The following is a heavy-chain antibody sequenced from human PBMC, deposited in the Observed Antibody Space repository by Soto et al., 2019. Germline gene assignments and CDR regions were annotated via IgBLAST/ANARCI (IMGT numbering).Heavy chain of an antibody. Sequence: QVQLVQSGAEVKKPGASVKVSCKASGYTFTSYGISWVRQAPGQGLEWMGWISAYNGNTNYAQKLQGRVTVTTDTSTSTAYMELRSLRSDDTAVYYCARVLSEVPLRFLEWTYPYYFDYWGQGTLVTVSS. CDR2: ISAYNGNT. CDR1: GYTFTSYG. D-gene: IGHD3-3*01. V-gene: IGHV1-18*04. CDR3: ARVLSEVPLRFLEWTYPYYFDY. J-gene: IGHJ4*02.